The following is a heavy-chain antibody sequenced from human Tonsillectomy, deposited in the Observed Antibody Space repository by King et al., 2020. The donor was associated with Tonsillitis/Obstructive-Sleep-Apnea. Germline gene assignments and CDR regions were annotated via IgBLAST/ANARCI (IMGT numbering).Heavy chain of an antibody. D-gene: IGHD2-21*01. CDR3: AKDSACCGRDCYSGTFDY. V-gene: IGHV3-43*02. Sequence: QLVQSGGGVVQPGGSLRLSCAASGFTFDDYAMHWVRQAPGKGLEWVSLISGDGGSTYYADSVKGRFTISRDNSKNSLYLQMNSLRTEDTALYYCAKDSACCGRDCYSGTFDYWGQGTLVTVSS. CDR1: GFTFDDYA. J-gene: IGHJ4*02. CDR2: ISGDGGST.